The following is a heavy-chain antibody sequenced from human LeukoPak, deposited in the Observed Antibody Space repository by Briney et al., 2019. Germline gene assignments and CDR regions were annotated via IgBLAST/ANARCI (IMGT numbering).Heavy chain of an antibody. J-gene: IGHJ5*02. CDR2: INSDGSST. V-gene: IGHV3-74*01. CDR3: AREHTIAATGTHWFAP. Sequence: GGSLRLSCAASGFTFSTYWMHWVRQAPGKGLVWVSRINSDGSSTSYADSVKGRFTISRDNSKNTLYLQMNSLRAEDTAIYYCAREHTIAATGTHWFAPWGQGTLVTVSS. CDR1: GFTFSTYW. D-gene: IGHD6-13*01.